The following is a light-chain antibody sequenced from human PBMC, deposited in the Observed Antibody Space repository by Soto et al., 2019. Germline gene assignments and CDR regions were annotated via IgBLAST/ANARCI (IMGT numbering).Light chain of an antibody. CDR3: QQRSNWPT. V-gene: IGKV3-11*01. CDR2: GAS. J-gene: IGKJ4*01. Sequence: IVMTQSPATLSVSPWERATLSCRASQSVSSNLAWYQQKPGQAPRLLIYGASTRATGIPARFSGSGSGTDFTLTISSLEPEDFAVYYCQQRSNWPTFGGGTKVDIK. CDR1: QSVSSN.